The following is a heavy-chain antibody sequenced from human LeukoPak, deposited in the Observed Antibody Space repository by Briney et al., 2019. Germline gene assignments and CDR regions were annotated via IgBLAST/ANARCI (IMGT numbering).Heavy chain of an antibody. J-gene: IGHJ4*02. CDR1: GYTLTELS. D-gene: IGHD3-10*01. V-gene: IGHV1-24*01. CDR3: ATEGKMVRGVYTDY. Sequence: ASVKVSCKVSGYTLTELSMHWVRQAPGKELEWMGRFDPEDGETIYAQKFQGRVTMTADTSTDTAYMERSSLRSEDTAVYYCATEGKMVRGVYTDYWGQGTLVTVSS. CDR2: FDPEDGET.